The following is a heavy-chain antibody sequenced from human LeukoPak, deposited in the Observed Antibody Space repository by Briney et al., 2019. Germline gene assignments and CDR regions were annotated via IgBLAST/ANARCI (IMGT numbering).Heavy chain of an antibody. V-gene: IGHV3-7*01. CDR3: ARVVLGNYYYYYMDV. CDR2: IKQDGSEK. Sequence: GGSLRLSCAASGFTFSSYWMSWVRQAPGKGLEWVTNIKQDGSEKYYVDSVKGRFTISRDNAKNSLYLQMNSLRAEDTAVYYCARVVLGNYYYYYMDVWGKGTTVTVSS. J-gene: IGHJ6*03. D-gene: IGHD7-27*01. CDR1: GFTFSSYW.